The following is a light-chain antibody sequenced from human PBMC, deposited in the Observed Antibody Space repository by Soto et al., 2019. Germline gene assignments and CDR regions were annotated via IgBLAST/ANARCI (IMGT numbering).Light chain of an antibody. CDR3: QQYYNYWT. CDR2: DAS. V-gene: IGKV1-5*01. CDR1: QSVSTW. Sequence: DIQMTQSPSTLSASLGDRFGITCRASQSVSTWLAWYQQRPGKPPKLLIYDASSLQSGVPSKFSGGGSGTEFTLTISSLQPDDFATYYCQQYYNYWTFGQGTKVE. J-gene: IGKJ1*01.